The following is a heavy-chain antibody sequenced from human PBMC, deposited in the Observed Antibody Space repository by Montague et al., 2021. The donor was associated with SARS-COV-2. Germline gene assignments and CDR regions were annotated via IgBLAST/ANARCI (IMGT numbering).Heavy chain of an antibody. J-gene: IGHJ6*02. CDR2: IYYSGST. CDR1: GGSISSSSYY. CDR3: AREPLRVITIFGVVIVYGMDV. V-gene: IGHV4-39*07. Sequence: SETLSLTCTVSGGSISSSSYYWGWIRQPPGKGLEWIGSIYYSGSTYYNPSLKSRVTISVDTSKNQFSLKLSSVTAADTAVYYCAREPLRVITIFGVVIVYGMDVWGQGTTVTVSS. D-gene: IGHD3-3*01.